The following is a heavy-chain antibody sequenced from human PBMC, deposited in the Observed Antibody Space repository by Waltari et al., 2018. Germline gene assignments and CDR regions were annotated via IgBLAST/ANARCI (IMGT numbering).Heavy chain of an antibody. D-gene: IGHD2-2*01. CDR1: GGSISSYY. J-gene: IGHJ6*02. CDR2: IYYSGST. CDR3: ARTPVVPAALYYYYGMDV. Sequence: QVQLQESGPGLVKPSETLSLTCTVSGGSISSYYWSWIRQPPGKGLEWIGYIYYSGSTNYNPSLKSRVTISVDTSKNQFSLKLSSVTAADTAVYYCARTPVVPAALYYYYGMDVWGQGTTVTVSS. V-gene: IGHV4-59*01.